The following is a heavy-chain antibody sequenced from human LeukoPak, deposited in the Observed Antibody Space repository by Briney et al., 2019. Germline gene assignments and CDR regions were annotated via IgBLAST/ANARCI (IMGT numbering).Heavy chain of an antibody. J-gene: IGHJ4*02. CDR3: ARDEGYYFDS. CDR2: ISRNSTYI. Sequence: VKPGGSLRLSCAASGFTFSDYIMNWARQPPGKGLEWVASISRNSTYIHYADSVKGRFTISRDNARNSLFLQMNSLRAEDTAIYYCARDEGYYFDSWGQGTQVTVSS. CDR1: GFTFSDYI. V-gene: IGHV3-21*01.